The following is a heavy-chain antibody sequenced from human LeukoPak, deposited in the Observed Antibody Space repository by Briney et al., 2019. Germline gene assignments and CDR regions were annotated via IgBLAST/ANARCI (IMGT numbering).Heavy chain of an antibody. CDR1: GLTFSTKW. CDR3: AIYSGRFPGCLDP. J-gene: IGHJ5*02. D-gene: IGHD1-26*01. Sequence: GGSLRLSCAASGLTFSTKWMNWVRQAPGKGLEWVANINRDGSQKDYVDSVKGRFTISRDNAKNSLYLQMNSLRAEDTAVYYCAIYSGRFPGCLDPWGQGTLVTVSS. CDR2: INRDGSQK. V-gene: IGHV3-7*01.